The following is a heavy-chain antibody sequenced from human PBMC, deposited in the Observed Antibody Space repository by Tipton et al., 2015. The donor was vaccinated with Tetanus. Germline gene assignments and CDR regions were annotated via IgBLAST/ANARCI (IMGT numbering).Heavy chain of an antibody. D-gene: IGHD1-26*01. CDR3: AQREESLSQRLC. CDR1: GFTFNNYA. V-gene: IGHV3-23*01. J-gene: IGHJ4*02. Sequence: SLRLSCAASGFTFNNYAMSWVRQAPGKGLEWVASITGSGGTTFYPESLRGRFTISRDNSNNTVFLQLSSLRVEDTAVYYCAQREESLSQRLCWGQGTLVTVSS. CDR2: ITGSGGTT.